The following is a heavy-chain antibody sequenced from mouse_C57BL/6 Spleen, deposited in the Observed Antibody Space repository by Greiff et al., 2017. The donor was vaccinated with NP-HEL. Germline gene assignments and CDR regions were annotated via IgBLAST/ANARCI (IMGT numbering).Heavy chain of an antibody. J-gene: IGHJ2*01. CDR2: IDPETGGT. V-gene: IGHV1-15*01. D-gene: IGHD1-1*01. CDR1: GYTFTDYE. CDR3: TRYHYYGSSAYYFDY. Sequence: QVQLKESGAELVRPGASVTLSCKASGYTFTDYEMHWVKQTPVHGLEWIGAIDPETGGTAYNQKFKGKAILTADKSSSTAYMELRSLTSEDSAVYYCTRYHYYGSSAYYFDYWGQGTTLTVSS.